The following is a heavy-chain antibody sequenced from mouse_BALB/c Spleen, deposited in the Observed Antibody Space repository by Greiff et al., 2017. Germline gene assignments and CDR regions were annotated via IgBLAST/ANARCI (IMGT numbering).Heavy chain of an antibody. CDR3: ARHMSTSRYAMDY. J-gene: IGHJ4*01. V-gene: IGHV5-12-1*01. CDR1: GFAFSSYD. D-gene: IGHD2-4*01. CDR2: ISSGGGST. Sequence: EVQLVESGGGLVKPGGSLKLSCAASGFAFSSYDMSWVRQTPEKRLEWVAYISSGGGSTYYPDTVKGRFTITRDNAKNTLYLQMSSLKSEDTAMYYCARHMSTSRYAMDYWGQGTSVTVSS.